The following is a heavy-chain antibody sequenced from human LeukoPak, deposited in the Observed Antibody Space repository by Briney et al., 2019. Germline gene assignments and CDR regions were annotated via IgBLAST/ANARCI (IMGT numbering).Heavy chain of an antibody. CDR2: IYYSAST. D-gene: IGHD2-15*01. Sequence: SETLSLTCTVSGDSISSYYWSWIRQPPGKGLEWIGYIYYSASTNYNPSLRSRVTISVDTSKNHFSLKLSSVTAADTAVYYCARDVGYCSGGSCYSMAYWGQGTLVTVSS. J-gene: IGHJ4*02. CDR1: GDSISSYY. V-gene: IGHV4-59*01. CDR3: ARDVGYCSGGSCYSMAY.